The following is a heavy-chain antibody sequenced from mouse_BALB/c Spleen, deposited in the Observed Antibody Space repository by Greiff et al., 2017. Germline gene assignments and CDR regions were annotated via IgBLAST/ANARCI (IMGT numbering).Heavy chain of an antibody. V-gene: IGHV5-4*02. CDR3: ARGGSTMITTFAY. D-gene: IGHD2-4*01. Sequence: EVKLVESGGGLVKPGGSLKLSCAASGFTFSDYYLYWVRQTPEKRLEWVATISDGGSYTYYPDSVKGRFTISRDNAKNNLYLQMSSLKSEDTAMYYCARGGSTMITTFAYWGQGTLVTVSA. CDR1: GFTFSDYY. CDR2: ISDGGSYT. J-gene: IGHJ3*01.